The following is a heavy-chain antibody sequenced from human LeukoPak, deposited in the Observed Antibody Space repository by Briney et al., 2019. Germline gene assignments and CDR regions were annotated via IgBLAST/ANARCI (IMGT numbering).Heavy chain of an antibody. D-gene: IGHD3-22*01. Sequence: SEGSLRLSCAASGFTFGSYGMSWVRQAPGKGLEWVSFITPNADRTSYADSVEGRFTISRDNPRNTLYMQMNSLRDEDTALYYCAIMHGYYDGSGYWVQWGQGTLVTVSS. J-gene: IGHJ1*01. CDR2: ITPNADRT. V-gene: IGHV3-23*01. CDR1: GFTFGSYG. CDR3: AIMHGYYDGSGYWVQ.